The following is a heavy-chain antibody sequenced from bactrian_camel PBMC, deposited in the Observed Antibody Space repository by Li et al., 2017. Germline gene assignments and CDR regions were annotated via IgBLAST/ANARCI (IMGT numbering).Heavy chain of an antibody. J-gene: IGHJ6*01. V-gene: IGHV3S9*01. CDR3: VRATLGYSDGEGFGY. D-gene: IGHD4*01. CDR2: TDSTGTT. Sequence: VQLVESGETTVKAGGSLTISCAFSGYTSSSYCLAWFRQVPGKEREGVAGTDSTGTTTYADAVKGRFTTSQDNAKNTVYLQMSSLKPEDTAVFYCVRATLGYSDGEGFGYWGQGTQVTVS. CDR1: GYTSSSYC.